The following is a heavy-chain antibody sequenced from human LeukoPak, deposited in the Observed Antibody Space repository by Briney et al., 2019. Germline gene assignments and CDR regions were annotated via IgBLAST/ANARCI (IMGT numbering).Heavy chain of an antibody. J-gene: IGHJ5*02. CDR2: IYYSGNT. CDR3: ARHVEGDYGDSHTGSNWFDP. D-gene: IGHD4-17*01. CDR1: GDSISNYY. Sequence: SETLSLTCTVSGDSISNYYWSWIRQPPGKGLEWIGYIYYSGNTNYNPSLKSRVTISLDTSKNQFSLKLSSVTAADTAVYHCARHVEGDYGDSHTGSNWFDPWGQGTLVTVSS. V-gene: IGHV4-59*08.